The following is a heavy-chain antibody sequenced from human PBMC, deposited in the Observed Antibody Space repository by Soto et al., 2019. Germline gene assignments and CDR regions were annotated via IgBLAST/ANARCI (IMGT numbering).Heavy chain of an antibody. J-gene: IGHJ4*02. Sequence: GASVKVSCKASGYTFTSYAMHWVRQAPGQRLEWMGWINAGNGNTKYSQKFQGRVTITRDTSASTAYMELSSLRTEDTAVYYCARSREVIVSAGSFDYWGQGTLVTVSS. CDR1: GYTFTSYA. V-gene: IGHV1-3*01. CDR2: INAGNGNT. CDR3: ARSREVIVSAGSFDY. D-gene: IGHD6-19*01.